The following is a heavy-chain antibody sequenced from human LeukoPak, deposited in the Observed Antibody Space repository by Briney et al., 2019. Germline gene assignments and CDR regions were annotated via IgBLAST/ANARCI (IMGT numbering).Heavy chain of an antibody. J-gene: IGHJ4*02. CDR3: ARNHNYYDSSGQPYYFDY. V-gene: IGHV1-18*01. CDR2: ISAYNGNT. Sequence: ASVKVSCKASGYTFTSYGISWVRQAPGQGLEWMGWISAYNGNTNYAQKLQGRVTMTTDTSTSTAYMELRSLRSDDTAVYYCARNHNYYDSSGQPYYFDYWGQGTLVTVSS. D-gene: IGHD3-22*01. CDR1: GYTFTSYG.